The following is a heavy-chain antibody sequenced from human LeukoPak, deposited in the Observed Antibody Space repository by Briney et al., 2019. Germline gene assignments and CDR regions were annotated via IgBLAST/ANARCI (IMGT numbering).Heavy chain of an antibody. CDR3: ARGGPTYYDFWSGYADY. CDR2: IYYSGST. V-gene: IGHV4-61*05. Sequence: SETLSLTCIVSGGSISSSSYYWGWIRRPPGKGLEWIGYIYYSGSTNYNPSLKSRVTISVDTSKNQFSLKLSSVTAADTAVYYCARGGPTYYDFWSGYADYWGQGTLVTVSS. CDR1: GGSISSSSYY. J-gene: IGHJ4*02. D-gene: IGHD3-3*01.